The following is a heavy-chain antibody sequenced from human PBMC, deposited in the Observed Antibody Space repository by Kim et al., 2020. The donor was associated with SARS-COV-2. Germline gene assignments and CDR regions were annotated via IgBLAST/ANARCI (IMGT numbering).Heavy chain of an antibody. V-gene: IGHV4-34*01. CDR1: GGSFSGYY. J-gene: IGHJ6*02. D-gene: IGHD3-22*01. Sequence: SETLSLTCAVYGGSFSGYYWSWIRQPPGKGLEWIGEINHSGSTNYNPSLKSRVTISVDTSKNQFSLTLSSVTAADTAVYYCARGKPYYYDSSGYYYSPPYYYGMDVWGQGTTVTVSS. CDR3: ARGKPYYYDSSGYYYSPPYYYGMDV. CDR2: INHSGST.